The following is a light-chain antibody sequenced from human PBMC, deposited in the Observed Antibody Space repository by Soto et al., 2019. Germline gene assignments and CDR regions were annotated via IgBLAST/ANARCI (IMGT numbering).Light chain of an antibody. V-gene: IGLV2-14*01. CDR1: SSDVGGYNY. CDR3: SSYRISSTYA. J-gene: IGLJ1*01. Sequence: QSALTQPASVSGSPGQSITISCTGTSSDVGGYNYVSWYQQHPGKAPKLMIYDVSNRPSGVSNRFSGSKSGNTASLTISGLQAEDEADYYCSSYRISSTYAFGSGTKVT. CDR2: DVS.